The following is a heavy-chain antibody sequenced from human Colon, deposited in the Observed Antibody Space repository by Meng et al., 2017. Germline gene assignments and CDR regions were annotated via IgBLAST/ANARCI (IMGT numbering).Heavy chain of an antibody. J-gene: IGHJ4*02. D-gene: IGHD6-19*01. CDR3: ARGYSSGISFDY. Sequence: QVQLGQSAAEVKKPGASVKVSCKASGYNFTGYYMHWVRQAPGQGLEWMGRVNPNSNYGNYAQKFQGRVTMTRDTSISTAYMELSRLRSDDTALYYCARGYSSGISFDYWGQGTLVTVSS. V-gene: IGHV1-2*06. CDR2: VNPNSNYG. CDR1: GYNFTGYY.